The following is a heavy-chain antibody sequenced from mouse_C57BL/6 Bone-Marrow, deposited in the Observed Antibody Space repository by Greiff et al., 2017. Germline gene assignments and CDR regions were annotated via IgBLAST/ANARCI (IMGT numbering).Heavy chain of an antibody. V-gene: IGHV1-72*01. J-gene: IGHJ2*01. D-gene: IGHD2-2*01. Sequence: QVQLQQPGAELVKPGASVKLSCKASGYTFTSYWMHWVKQRPGRGLEWIGRIEPNSGGTKYNEKFKSKATLTVDKPSSTAYMQLSSLTSEDSAVYYCARWGLRNFDYWGQGTTLTVSS. CDR2: IEPNSGGT. CDR3: ARWGLRNFDY. CDR1: GYTFTSYW.